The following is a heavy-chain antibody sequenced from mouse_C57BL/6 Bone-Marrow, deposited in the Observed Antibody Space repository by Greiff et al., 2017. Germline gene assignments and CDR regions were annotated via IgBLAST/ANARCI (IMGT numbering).Heavy chain of an antibody. V-gene: IGHV1-19*01. Sequence: VQLQESGPVLVKPGASVKMSCKASGYTFTDYYMNWVKQSHGKSLEWIGVINPYNGGTSYNQKFTGKATLTVDKSSSTAYMELNSLTSEDSAVYYCALGYYGLFAYWGQGTLVTVSA. J-gene: IGHJ3*01. CDR2: INPYNGGT. D-gene: IGHD1-2*01. CDR3: ALGYYGLFAY. CDR1: GYTFTDYY.